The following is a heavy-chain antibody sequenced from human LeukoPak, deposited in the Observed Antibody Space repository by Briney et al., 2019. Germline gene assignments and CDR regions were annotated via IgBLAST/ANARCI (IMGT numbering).Heavy chain of an antibody. CDR2: SGSGGST. Sequence: GGSLRLSCAASGFTFSRYAMSWVRQAPGKGLEWVSASGSGGSTYYADSVKGLFTISRDNSKNTLYLQINSLRAEDTAVYYCTKGNSGWPSYFDYWGQGTLVTVSS. V-gene: IGHV3-23*01. D-gene: IGHD6-19*01. CDR3: TKGNSGWPSYFDY. J-gene: IGHJ4*02. CDR1: GFTFSRYA.